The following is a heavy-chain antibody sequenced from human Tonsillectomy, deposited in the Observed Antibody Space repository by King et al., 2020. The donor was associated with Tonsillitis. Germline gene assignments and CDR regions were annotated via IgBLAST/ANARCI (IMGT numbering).Heavy chain of an antibody. CDR3: ARGGINYYDSSGYHWYFDL. V-gene: IGHV1-2*02. CDR2: INPNSGGT. CDR1: GYTFTGYY. J-gene: IGHJ2*01. Sequence: QLVQSGAEVKKPGASVKVSCKASGYTFTGYYMHWVRQAPGQGLEWMGWINPNSGGTNYAQKFQGRVTMTRDTSISTAYMELSRLRSDDTAVYYCARGGINYYDSSGYHWYFDLWGRGTLVTVSS. D-gene: IGHD3-22*01.